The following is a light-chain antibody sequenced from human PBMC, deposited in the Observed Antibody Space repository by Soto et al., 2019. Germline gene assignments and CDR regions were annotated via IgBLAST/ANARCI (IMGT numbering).Light chain of an antibody. J-gene: IGKJ2*01. V-gene: IGKV1-5*01. CDR2: DAS. CDR3: QQYDNSSPT. Sequence: DIQMTQSPSTLSASVGDGVTITCRASQNISVWLAWYQQRPGKAPKFLIYDASSLETGVPSRFSGSGSGTEFTLPIRSLQPDDFATYYCQQYDNSSPTFGHGTKLEIK. CDR1: QNISVW.